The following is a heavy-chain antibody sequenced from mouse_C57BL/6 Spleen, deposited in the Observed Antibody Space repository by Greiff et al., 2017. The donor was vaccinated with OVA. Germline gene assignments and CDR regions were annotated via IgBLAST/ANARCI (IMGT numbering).Heavy chain of an antibody. D-gene: IGHD1-1*01. CDR1: GFTFSDFY. V-gene: IGHV7-1*01. CDR2: SRNKANDYTT. CDR3: ARDARDYYGFAY. Sequence: EVQGVESGGGLVQSGRSLRLSCATSGFTFSDFYMEWVRQAPGKGLEWIAASRNKANDYTTEYSASVKGRFIVSRDTSQSILYLQMNALRAEDTAIYYCARDARDYYGFAYWGQGTLVTVSA. J-gene: IGHJ3*01.